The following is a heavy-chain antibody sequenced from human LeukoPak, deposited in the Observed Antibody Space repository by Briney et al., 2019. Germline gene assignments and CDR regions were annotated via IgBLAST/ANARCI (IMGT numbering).Heavy chain of an antibody. V-gene: IGHV3-48*03. CDR1: GFTFNSFE. CDR3: ARETAGGTLDY. J-gene: IGHJ4*02. CDR2: ISGSGSTM. Sequence: PGGSLRLSCAASGFTFNSFEMNWVRQAPGKGLEWVSYISGSGSTMYYAGSVKGRFTISRDNAKNSLYLQLKSLRAEDTAVYYCARETAGGTLDYWGQGALVTASS. D-gene: IGHD3-16*01.